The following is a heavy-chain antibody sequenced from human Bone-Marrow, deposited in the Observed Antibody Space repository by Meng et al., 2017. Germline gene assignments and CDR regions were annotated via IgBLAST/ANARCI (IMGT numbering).Heavy chain of an antibody. V-gene: IGHV1-8*03. CDR2: MNPNSGNT. Sequence: ASVKVSCKASGYTFTSYAMHWVRQAPGQRLEWMGWMNPNSGNTGYAQKFQGRVTITRNTSISTAYMELSSLRSEDTAVYYCARYAATMASFDYWGQGTLVTVSS. D-gene: IGHD5-12*01. J-gene: IGHJ4*02. CDR1: GYTFTSYA. CDR3: ARYAATMASFDY.